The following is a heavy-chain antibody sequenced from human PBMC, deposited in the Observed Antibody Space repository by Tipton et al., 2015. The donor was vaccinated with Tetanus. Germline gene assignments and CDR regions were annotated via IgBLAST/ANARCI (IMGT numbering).Heavy chain of an antibody. CDR2: INHSGST. D-gene: IGHD3/OR15-3a*01. J-gene: IGHJ3*02. CDR1: GGSFSAYY. CDR3: ARDLVRRDLDGGVDGFDI. V-gene: IGHV4-34*01. Sequence: TLSLTCAVYGGSFSAYYWSWIRQSPGKGLEWIGEINHSGSTTYSPSFKSRVTISVDTPKNQFSLKLTSLTVADTAVYYCARDLVRRDLDGGVDGFDIWGQGTMVTVSS.